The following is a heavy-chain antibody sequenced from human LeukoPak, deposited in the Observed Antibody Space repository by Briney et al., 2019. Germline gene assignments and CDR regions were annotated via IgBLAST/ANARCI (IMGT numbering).Heavy chain of an antibody. Sequence: ASVKVSCKASGYTFTSYDINWVRQATGQGLEWMGWMNPNSGNTGYAQKFQGRVTMTRNTSISTAYMELSSLRSEDTAVYYCARGSYSSSWYEYYYYYGMDVWGQGTTVTVSS. V-gene: IGHV1-8*01. CDR1: GYTFTSYD. J-gene: IGHJ6*02. CDR3: ARGSYSSSWYEYYYYYGMDV. D-gene: IGHD6-13*01. CDR2: MNPNSGNT.